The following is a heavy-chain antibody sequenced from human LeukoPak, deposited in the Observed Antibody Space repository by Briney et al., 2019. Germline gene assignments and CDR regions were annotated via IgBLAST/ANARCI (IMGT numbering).Heavy chain of an antibody. CDR2: ISSSSSYI. J-gene: IGHJ3*02. V-gene: IGHV3-21*01. CDR1: GFTFSSYS. CDR3: ASEDSLIDAFDI. Sequence: GGSLRLSCAASGFTFSSYSMNWVRQAPGKGLEWVSSISSSSSYIYYADSVKGRFTISRDNAKNSLYLQMNSLRAEGTAVYYCASEDSLIDAFDIWGQGTIVTVSS. D-gene: IGHD2-21*01.